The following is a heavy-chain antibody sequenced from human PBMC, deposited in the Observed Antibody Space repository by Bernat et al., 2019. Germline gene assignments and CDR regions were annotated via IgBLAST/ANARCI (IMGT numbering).Heavy chain of an antibody. J-gene: IGHJ6*02. CDR3: ARFKGYCSSTSCYTDYYYYYGMDV. Sequence: QVQLVESGGGVVQPGRSLRLSCAASGFTFSSYAMHWVRQAPGKGLEWVAVISYDGSNKYYADSVKGRFTISRDNSKNTLYLQMNSLRAEDTAVYYCARFKGYCSSTSCYTDYYYYYGMDVWGQGTTVTVSS. V-gene: IGHV3-30-3*01. CDR1: GFTFSSYA. D-gene: IGHD2-2*02. CDR2: ISYDGSNK.